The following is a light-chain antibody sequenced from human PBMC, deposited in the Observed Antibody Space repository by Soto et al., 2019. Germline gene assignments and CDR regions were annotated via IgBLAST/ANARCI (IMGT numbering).Light chain of an antibody. CDR3: QQYDSAPWT. CDR1: QSVSSSY. Sequence: EIVLTQSPGTLSLSPGEGATLSCRASQSVSSSYLAWYQQKPGQAPRLLIYGASSRATDIQDRFSGGGSGTDFTRTISRLEPEDVAVYYCQQYDSAPWTVGEGTQVEIK. CDR2: GAS. J-gene: IGKJ1*01. V-gene: IGKV3-20*01.